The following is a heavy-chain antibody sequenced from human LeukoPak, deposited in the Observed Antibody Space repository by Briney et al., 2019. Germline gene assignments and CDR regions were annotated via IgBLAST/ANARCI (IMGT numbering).Heavy chain of an antibody. CDR1: GYTFTNYA. D-gene: IGHD5-12*01. V-gene: IGHV1-3*01. Sequence: ASVKVSCKPSGYTFTNYAMHWVRQAPGQRPEWMGWINAGNGNTKYSQRFQGRVTITRDTSASTAYMELSSLRSEDTAVYYCARGVGYSAYEPFDYWGQGTLVTVSS. CDR2: INAGNGNT. CDR3: ARGVGYSAYEPFDY. J-gene: IGHJ4*02.